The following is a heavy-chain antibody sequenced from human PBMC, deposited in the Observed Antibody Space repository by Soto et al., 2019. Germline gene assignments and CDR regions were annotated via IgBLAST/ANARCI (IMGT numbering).Heavy chain of an antibody. CDR2: IYYSGST. Sequence: PSETLSLTCSVSGGSINSSSYFWGWVRQPPGKGLEWIGSIYYSGSTYYNPSLRSRVTISVDTSKNPFSLKLSSVTAADTAVFYCARHYSSGSRNWFDPWGHVPLVTVSS. CDR3: ARHYSSGSRNWFDP. CDR1: GGSINSSSYF. V-gene: IGHV4-39*01. J-gene: IGHJ5*02. D-gene: IGHD6-19*01.